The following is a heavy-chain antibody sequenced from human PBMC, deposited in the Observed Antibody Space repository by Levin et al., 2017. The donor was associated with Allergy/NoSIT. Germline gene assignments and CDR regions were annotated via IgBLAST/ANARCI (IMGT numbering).Heavy chain of an antibody. D-gene: IGHD2-2*01. Sequence: GGSLRLSCAASGFTFSSYGMHWVRQAPGKGLEWVAVISYDGSNKYYADSVKGRFTISRDNSKNTLYLQMNSLRAEDTAVYYCAKDGLSMTSARTPHYYYGMDVWGQGTTVTVSS. CDR2: ISYDGSNK. J-gene: IGHJ6*02. CDR1: GFTFSSYG. V-gene: IGHV3-30*18. CDR3: AKDGLSMTSARTPHYYYGMDV.